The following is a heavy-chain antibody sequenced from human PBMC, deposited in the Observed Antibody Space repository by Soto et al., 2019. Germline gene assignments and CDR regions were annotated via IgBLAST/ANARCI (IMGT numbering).Heavy chain of an antibody. J-gene: IGHJ6*02. CDR1: GFTFGNYG. D-gene: IGHD5-18*01. Sequence: SLRLSCAASGFTFGNYGMHWVRQPPGKGLEWMSSILYDGSDKYYADSVKGRFTISRDGSKNTLYLQMDSLRPEDTAVYYCTPGGIYSYGYSPYYYGMDVWGQGTTVTVSS. CDR2: ILYDGSDK. V-gene: IGHV3-30*03. CDR3: TPGGIYSYGYSPYYYGMDV.